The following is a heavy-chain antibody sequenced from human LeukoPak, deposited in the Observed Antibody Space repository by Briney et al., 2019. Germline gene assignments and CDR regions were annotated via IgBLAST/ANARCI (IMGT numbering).Heavy chain of an antibody. Sequence: SETLSLTCTVSGGSISSRGCYWIWIRQPPGKGLEWIGYIYSSGSTNYNPSLKSRVTMSVDTSKNQFSLKLSSVTAADTAVYYCARRDFYYGSGSYSNWFDPWGQGTLVTVSS. V-gene: IGHV4-61*05. CDR3: ARRDFYYGSGSYSNWFDP. J-gene: IGHJ5*02. D-gene: IGHD3-10*01. CDR1: GGSISSRGCY. CDR2: IYSSGST.